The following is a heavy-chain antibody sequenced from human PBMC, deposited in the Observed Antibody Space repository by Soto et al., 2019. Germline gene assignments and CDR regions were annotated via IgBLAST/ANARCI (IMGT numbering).Heavy chain of an antibody. CDR3: AREQTGGLLFDN. J-gene: IGHJ4*02. D-gene: IGHD1-26*01. V-gene: IGHV4-61*08. Sequence: SETLSLTCAVSGGSISSGGYSWSWIRQPPGKGLEWIGYIYYSGSTNYNPSLKSRVTISVDTSKNQFSLKLSSVTAADTAVYYCAREQTGGLLFDNWGQGTLVTVSS. CDR1: GGSISSGGYS. CDR2: IYYSGST.